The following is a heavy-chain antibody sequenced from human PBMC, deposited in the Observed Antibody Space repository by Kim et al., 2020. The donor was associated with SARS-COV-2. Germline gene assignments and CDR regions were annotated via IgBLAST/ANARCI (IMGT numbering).Heavy chain of an antibody. CDR2: ISYDGSNK. CDR3: AKDLPQSITGTWWHRSYYYYYGMDV. J-gene: IGHJ6*02. V-gene: IGHV3-30*18. CDR1: GFTFSSYG. Sequence: GGSLRLSCAASGFTFSSYGMHWVRQAPGKGLEWVAVISYDGSNKYYADSVKGRFTISRDNSKNTLYLQMNSLRAEDTAVYYCAKDLPQSITGTWWHRSYYYYYGMDVWGQGTTVTVSS. D-gene: IGHD1-7*01.